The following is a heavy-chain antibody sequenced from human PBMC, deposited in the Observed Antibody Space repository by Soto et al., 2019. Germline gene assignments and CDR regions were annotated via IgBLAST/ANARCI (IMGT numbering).Heavy chain of an antibody. CDR2: IYYSGST. V-gene: IGHV4-31*03. CDR3: ASRGPELVIDY. D-gene: IGHD1-7*01. Sequence: QVQLQESGPGLVKPSQTLSLTCTVSGGSISSGGYYWSWIRQHPGKGLEWIGYIYYSGSTYYNPSLMSRVTISVDTSKNLFSLKLSSVTAADTAVYYCASRGPELVIDYWGQGTLVTVSS. J-gene: IGHJ4*02. CDR1: GGSISSGGYY.